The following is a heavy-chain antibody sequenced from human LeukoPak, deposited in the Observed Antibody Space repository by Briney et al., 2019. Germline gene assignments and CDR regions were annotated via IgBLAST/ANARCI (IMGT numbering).Heavy chain of an antibody. CDR1: GFTFGSYS. CDR2: ISSSSSYI. D-gene: IGHD5-24*01. Sequence: GGSLRLSXAASGFTFGSYSMNWVRQPPGKGLEWVSSISSSSSYIYYADSVKGRFTISRDNAKNSLYLQMNSLRAEDTAVYYCARGRDGYNYRSVYFDYWGQGTLVTVSS. J-gene: IGHJ4*02. CDR3: ARGRDGYNYRSVYFDY. V-gene: IGHV3-21*01.